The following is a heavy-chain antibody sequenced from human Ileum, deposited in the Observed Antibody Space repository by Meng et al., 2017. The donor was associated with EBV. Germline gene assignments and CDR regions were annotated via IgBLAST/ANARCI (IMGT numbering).Heavy chain of an antibody. D-gene: IGHD2-8*02. V-gene: IGHV4-34*12. J-gene: IGHJ4*02. CDR1: GGSLIGAY. Sequence: QQWGARLWKPSQPLSLPCALIGGSLIGAYWNCLRQPPGKGLGWIGEIIHGGSPSYNPSLKSRVTISIDTSKNQLSLMLSSVTAADTAVYYCARRPTGIDYWGQGTLVTVSS. CDR2: IIHGGSP. CDR3: ARRPTGIDY.